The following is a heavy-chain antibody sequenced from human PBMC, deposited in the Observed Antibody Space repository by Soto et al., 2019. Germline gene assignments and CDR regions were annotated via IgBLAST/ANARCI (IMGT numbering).Heavy chain of an antibody. Sequence: EVQLVESGGGLVQPGGSLRLSCAASGFTFSYYAMHWVRQAPGKGLEYVSAISSNGGSTYYANSVKGRFTISRDTSKSTLYLQMGSLTDEDMAVYYCATSAYNSGWFGGGAFDIWGQRTMVTVSS. CDR3: ATSAYNSGWFGGGAFDI. J-gene: IGHJ3*02. CDR2: ISSNGGST. CDR1: GFTFSYYA. D-gene: IGHD6-19*01. V-gene: IGHV3-64*01.